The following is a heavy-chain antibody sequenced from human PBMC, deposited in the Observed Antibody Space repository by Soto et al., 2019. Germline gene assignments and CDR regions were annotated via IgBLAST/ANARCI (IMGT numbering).Heavy chain of an antibody. CDR3: ARLDTVPPPYYFDY. Sequence: ASVKVSCKASGYTFASFYVHWVRQAPGQGLEWMGVINSGAGNTAYAQKFQGRVTMTSDTSTSTLYMEMSSLRSEDTAVYYCARLDTVPPPYYFDYWGHGTLVTVSS. V-gene: IGHV1-46*01. J-gene: IGHJ4*01. D-gene: IGHD4-17*01. CDR1: GYTFASFY. CDR2: INSGAGNT.